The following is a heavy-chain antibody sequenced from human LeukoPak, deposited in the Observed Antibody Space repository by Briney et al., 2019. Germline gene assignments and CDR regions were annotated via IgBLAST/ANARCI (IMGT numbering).Heavy chain of an antibody. Sequence: SETLSLTCTVSGGSISSYYWSWIRRPAGKGLEWIGRIYTSGSTNYNPSLKSRVTMSVDTSKNQFSLKLSSVTAADTAVYYCARSSLVEGWFDPWGQGTLVTVSS. CDR1: GGSISSYY. V-gene: IGHV4-4*07. CDR2: IYTSGST. D-gene: IGHD6-13*01. CDR3: ARSSLVEGWFDP. J-gene: IGHJ5*02.